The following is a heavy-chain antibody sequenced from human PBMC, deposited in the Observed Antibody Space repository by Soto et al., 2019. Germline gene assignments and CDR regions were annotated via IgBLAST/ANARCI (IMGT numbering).Heavy chain of an antibody. CDR1: GGTFSSYA. V-gene: IGHV1-69*01. Sequence: QVQLVQSGAAVTKPGSSVKVSCKASGGTFSSYAISWVRQAPGQGLEWMGGIISIFGTTNYAQKFQGRVTITADESTSTGYMEASSLRSEDTAVYCCARDPADYGENFDRWGRGTLVTVSS. CDR3: ARDPADYGENFDR. CDR2: IISIFGTT. J-gene: IGHJ2*01. D-gene: IGHD4-17*01.